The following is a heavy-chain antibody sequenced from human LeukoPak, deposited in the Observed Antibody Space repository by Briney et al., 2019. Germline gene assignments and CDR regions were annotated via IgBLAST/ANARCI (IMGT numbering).Heavy chain of an antibody. CDR2: IHYSGTT. V-gene: IGHV4-59*08. J-gene: IGHJ4*02. Sequence: SETLSLTCTGSGGSSSNYYWSWLRQSPGKGLEWIGYIHYSGTTNYNPSLSSRVTISVDTSKNQFSLKVSSVTAADTAVYYCARHHWRSAYFDYWGQGTLVTVSS. CDR3: ARHHWRSAYFDY. CDR1: GGSSSNYY. D-gene: IGHD1-1*01.